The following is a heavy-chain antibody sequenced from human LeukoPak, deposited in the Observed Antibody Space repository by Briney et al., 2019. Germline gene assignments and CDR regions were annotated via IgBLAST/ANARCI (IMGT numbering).Heavy chain of an antibody. D-gene: IGHD4-11*01. Sequence: PGGSLRLSCAASGFTFSSYSMNWVRQAPGKGLEWVSYISSSGSTIYYADSVKGRFTISRDNAKNSLYLQMNSLRAEDTAVYYCARNDYQLSYDAFDIWGQGTMVTVSS. CDR1: GFTFSSYS. CDR2: ISSSGSTI. CDR3: ARNDYQLSYDAFDI. V-gene: IGHV3-48*04. J-gene: IGHJ3*02.